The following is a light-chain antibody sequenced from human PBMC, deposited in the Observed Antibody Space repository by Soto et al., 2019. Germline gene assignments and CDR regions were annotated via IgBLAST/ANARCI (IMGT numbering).Light chain of an antibody. CDR2: WAS. J-gene: IGKJ5*01. V-gene: IGKV4-1*01. CDR1: QSVLSTSNNKNY. Sequence: DFVMTQSLDSLAVSLGERATINYKSSQSVLSTSNNKNYLAWFQQKPGQPPKLVIYWASVRASGVPDRFSGSGSGTDFTLTISSLQAEDVAVYYCQQYHSDPISFGQGTRLEI. CDR3: QQYHSDPIS.